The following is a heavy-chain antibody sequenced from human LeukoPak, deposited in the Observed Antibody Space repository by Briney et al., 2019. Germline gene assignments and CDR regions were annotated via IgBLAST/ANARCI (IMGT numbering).Heavy chain of an antibody. Sequence: GASVKVSCKTSGYTFTGYYLHWVRQAPGQGLEWMGWITPNNGGTDYAQKFQGRVTMTRDTSINTAYMDLTGLTSDDTALYYCARDLRGNSFDYWGQGTLVTVSS. D-gene: IGHD2-15*01. CDR3: ARDLRGNSFDY. CDR2: ITPNNGGT. J-gene: IGHJ4*02. V-gene: IGHV1-2*02. CDR1: GYTFTGYY.